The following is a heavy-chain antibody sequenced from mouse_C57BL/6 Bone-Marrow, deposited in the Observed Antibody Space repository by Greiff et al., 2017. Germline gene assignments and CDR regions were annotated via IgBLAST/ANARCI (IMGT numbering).Heavy chain of an antibody. J-gene: IGHJ4*01. CDR3: ARVGGCYAMDY. D-gene: IGHD1-1*02. CDR2: ISSGSSTI. V-gene: IGHV5-17*01. Sequence: EVHLVESGGGLVKPGGSLKLSCAASGFTFSDYGMHWVRQAPEKGLEWVAYISSGSSTIYYADTVKGRFTISRDKAKNTLFLQMTSLRSEDTAMYYCARVGGCYAMDYWGQGTSVTVSS. CDR1: GFTFSDYG.